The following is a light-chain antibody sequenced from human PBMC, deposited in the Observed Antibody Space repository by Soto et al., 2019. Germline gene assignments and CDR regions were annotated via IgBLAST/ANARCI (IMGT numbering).Light chain of an antibody. Sequence: IVLTQSPASLSVLPGEIATLYSRASQTVSSNLAWYQQKPGQAPRLLIYDTSTRATGIPARFSGSGSGTEFTLTISSLQSEDFAVYYCQQYNNWPPLTFGGGTKVDI. CDR3: QQYNNWPPLT. CDR2: DTS. CDR1: QTVSSN. V-gene: IGKV3-15*01. J-gene: IGKJ4*01.